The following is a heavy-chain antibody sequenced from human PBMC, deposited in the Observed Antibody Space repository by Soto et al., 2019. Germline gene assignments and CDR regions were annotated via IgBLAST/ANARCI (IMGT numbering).Heavy chain of an antibody. V-gene: IGHV1-69*01. CDR2: IIPIFGTA. CDR1: GGTFSSYA. D-gene: IGHD6-19*01. J-gene: IGHJ5*02. Sequence: QVQLVQSGAEVKKPGSSVKVSCKASGGTFSSYAISWVRQAPRQGLEWMGGIIPIFGTANYAQKFQGSVTITADESTSTGYMELSSLRSEDTAVYYCARDRRGWYVNWFDPWGQGGLVTVCS. CDR3: ARDRRGWYVNWFDP.